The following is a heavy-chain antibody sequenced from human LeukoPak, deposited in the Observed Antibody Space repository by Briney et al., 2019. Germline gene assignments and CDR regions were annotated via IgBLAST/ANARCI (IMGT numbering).Heavy chain of an antibody. CDR1: GFIFSSYW. CDR2: IKQDGSEK. V-gene: IGHV3-7*01. D-gene: IGHD3-10*01. CDR3: ARDLGLDY. J-gene: IGHJ4*02. Sequence: QTGGSLRLSCAASGFIFSSYWMSWVRQAPGKGLEWVANIKQDGSEKAYVDFVKGRFTISRDNAKNSLYLQMNSLRAEDTAVYYCARDLGLDYWGQGTLVTVSS.